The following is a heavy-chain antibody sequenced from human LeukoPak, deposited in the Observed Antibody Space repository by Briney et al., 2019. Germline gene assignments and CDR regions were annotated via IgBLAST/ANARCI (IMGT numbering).Heavy chain of an antibody. D-gene: IGHD6-6*01. Sequence: PSETLSLTCSVSGGSISTYYWSWIRQPPGKGLEWVGYMYYSGSTSYDPSLKSRVSISIDTSKIQVSLKLNSVTAADTAVYYCARSYSSSGYYYYGMDVWGQGTTVTVSS. J-gene: IGHJ6*02. CDR3: ARSYSSSGYYYYGMDV. V-gene: IGHV4-59*01. CDR1: GGSISTYY. CDR2: MYYSGST.